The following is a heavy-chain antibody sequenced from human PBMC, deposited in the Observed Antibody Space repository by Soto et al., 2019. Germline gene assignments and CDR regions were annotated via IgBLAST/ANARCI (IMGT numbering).Heavy chain of an antibody. CDR3: STSSRNEYHFAMDA. D-gene: IGHD6-6*01. J-gene: IGHJ6*02. CDR1: GLSVSSSD. Sequence: EVHLVETGGGLIQPGGSVRLSCAASGLSVSSSDMSWVRQAPGKGLEWVSVIYSGGSTHDADSVKGRFTISRDNSKNTVHLQMNSLRVDDTAVYFCSTSSRNEYHFAMDAWGQGTTVIVSS. CDR2: IYSGGST. V-gene: IGHV3-53*02.